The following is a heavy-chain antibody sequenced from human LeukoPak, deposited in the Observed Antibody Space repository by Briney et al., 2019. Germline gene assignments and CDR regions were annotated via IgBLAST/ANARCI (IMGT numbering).Heavy chain of an antibody. J-gene: IGHJ5*02. CDR3: ARLTIFGVVIRPNWFDP. CDR1: GGSISSSSYY. V-gene: IGHV4-39*01. CDR2: IYYSGST. D-gene: IGHD3-3*01. Sequence: SETLSLTCTVSGGSISSSSYYWGWIRQPPGKGLEWIGSIYYSGSTYYNPSLKSRVTISVDTSKNQFSLELSSVTAADTAVYYCARLTIFGVVIRPNWFDPWGQGTLVTVSS.